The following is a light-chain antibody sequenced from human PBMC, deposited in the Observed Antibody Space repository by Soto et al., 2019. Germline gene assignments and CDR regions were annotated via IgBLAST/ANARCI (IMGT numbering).Light chain of an antibody. J-gene: IGLJ2*01. CDR3: SSHTNISPL. Sequence: QSVLTQPPSVSGSPGQSVTISCTGTSSDVGSYDRVSWYQQSPGTAPKVIIFEVSNRPSGVPDRFSGSKSGNTASLTISGLQAEDEADYYCSSHTNISPLFGGGTKVTVL. V-gene: IGLV2-18*02. CDR1: SSDVGSYDR. CDR2: EVS.